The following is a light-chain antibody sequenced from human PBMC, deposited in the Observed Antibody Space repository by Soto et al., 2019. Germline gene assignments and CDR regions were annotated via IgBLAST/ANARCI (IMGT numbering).Light chain of an antibody. CDR1: QSVTSN. V-gene: IGKV3-15*01. CDR3: QQHNNWPPWT. J-gene: IGKJ1*01. CDR2: GAS. Sequence: EIVMTQSPATLSVSPGERATLSCRASQSVTSNLAWYQQKPGQAPRLLIYGASTRATGIPDRFSGSGSGTECTLTISSLQSEDFAVYYCQQHNNWPPWTFGQGTKVEIK.